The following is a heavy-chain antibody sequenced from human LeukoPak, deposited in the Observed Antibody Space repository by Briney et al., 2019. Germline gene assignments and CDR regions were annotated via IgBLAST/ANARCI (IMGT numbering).Heavy chain of an antibody. CDR1: GFTFSNYG. Sequence: GGSLRLSCAASGFTFSNYGMHWARQAPGKGLEWVSVISFDGSAKYYADSVEGRFTISRDNSKNTLYLQMTSLRAEDTAVYYCAKDRVTAAGYYFDYWGQGTLVIVSS. D-gene: IGHD6-13*01. V-gene: IGHV3-30*18. J-gene: IGHJ4*02. CDR3: AKDRVTAAGYYFDY. CDR2: ISFDGSAK.